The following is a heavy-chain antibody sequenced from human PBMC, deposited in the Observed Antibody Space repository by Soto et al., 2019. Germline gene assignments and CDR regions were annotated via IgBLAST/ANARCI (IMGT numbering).Heavy chain of an antibody. J-gene: IGHJ5*02. CDR3: ATITNEESSYWFDP. D-gene: IGHD1-1*01. Sequence: ASVKVSCKVSGYTLTELSMHWVRQAPGKGLEWMGGFDPEDGETIYAQKFQGRVTMTEDTSTDTAYMELSSLRSEDTAVYYCATITNEESSYWFDPWGQGTLVTVSS. CDR1: GYTLTELS. V-gene: IGHV1-24*01. CDR2: FDPEDGET.